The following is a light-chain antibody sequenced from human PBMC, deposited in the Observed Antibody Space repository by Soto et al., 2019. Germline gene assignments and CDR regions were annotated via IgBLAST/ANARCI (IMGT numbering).Light chain of an antibody. CDR2: AAS. J-gene: IGKJ1*01. CDR1: QTVSSSS. V-gene: IGKV3-20*01. Sequence: DIVLTQSPGILSLSPGDRATLSCRASQTVSSSSLAWYQHKPGQAPRLLIYAASSRATGIPDRFSGRGSATDFTLTISRLEPEDFAVYYCQQYGYSPKTFGQGTKVEIK. CDR3: QQYGYSPKT.